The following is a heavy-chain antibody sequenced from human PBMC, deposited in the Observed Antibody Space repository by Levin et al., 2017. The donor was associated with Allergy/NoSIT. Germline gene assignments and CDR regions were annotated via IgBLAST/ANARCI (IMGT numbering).Heavy chain of an antibody. V-gene: IGHV4-31*03. CDR3: ARGLDYSKLGY. CDR1: GASVSSGVYY. J-gene: IGHJ4*02. D-gene: IGHD4-11*01. CDR2: IHPSGST. Sequence: PSQTLSLTCTVSGASVSSGVYYWSWIRQHPGKGLEFIGCIHPSGSTYYNPSLNSRITMSVDTSKNQISLKMTSVTAADTAVYYCARGLDYSKLGYWGQGTLVTVSS.